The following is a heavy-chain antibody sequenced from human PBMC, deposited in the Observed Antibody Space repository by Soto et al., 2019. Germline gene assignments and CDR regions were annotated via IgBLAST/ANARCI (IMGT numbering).Heavy chain of an antibody. CDR2: ISSGSSNI. J-gene: IGHJ4*02. V-gene: IGHV3-21*01. CDR1: GFAFRSYN. D-gene: IGHD1-7*01. Sequence: EVQLVESGGGLVKPGGSLTLSCAGSGFAFRSYNMNWVRQPPGKGLVWVASISSGSSNIYYADSVKGRFTISRDNAKDSLYLQMDSLRAEDSAVYYCASAKVVAGTFDFWGQGTLLTVSS. CDR3: ASAKVVAGTFDF.